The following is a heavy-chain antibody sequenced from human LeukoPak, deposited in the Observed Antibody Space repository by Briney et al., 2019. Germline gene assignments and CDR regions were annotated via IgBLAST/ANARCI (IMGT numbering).Heavy chain of an antibody. D-gene: IGHD3-10*01. Sequence: PSETLSLTCTVSGGSISSGGYYWGWIRQPPGRGLEWIGSIYYSGSTYYNPSLKSRVTISVDTSKNKFTLKLNSVTAADTAVYYCARSELLWFGGVNSGFDYWGQGTLVTVSS. J-gene: IGHJ4*02. V-gene: IGHV4-39*06. CDR2: IYYSGST. CDR1: GGSISSGGYY. CDR3: ARSELLWFGGVNSGFDY.